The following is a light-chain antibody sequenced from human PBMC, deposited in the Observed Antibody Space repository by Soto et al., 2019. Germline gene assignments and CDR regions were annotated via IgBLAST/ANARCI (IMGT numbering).Light chain of an antibody. CDR3: QQFGSSPGFT. CDR1: QSINNRY. J-gene: IGKJ3*01. Sequence: EIGLTQSPGTLSLSPGERATLSCRASQSINNRYLAWYQQKPGQAPRLLIYAASSRATGIPDRFSGSGSGTDFPLTISRLEPEDFSVYYCQQFGSSPGFTFGPGTKVDI. V-gene: IGKV3-20*01. CDR2: AAS.